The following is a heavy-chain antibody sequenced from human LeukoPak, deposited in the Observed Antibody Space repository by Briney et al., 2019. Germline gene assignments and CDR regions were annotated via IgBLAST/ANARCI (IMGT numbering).Heavy chain of an antibody. Sequence: PSETLSLTCTVSGDSISSGGYYWSWIRQPPGKGLEWIGEINHSGSTNYNPSLKSRVTISVDTSKNQFSLKLSSVTAADTAVYYCARGTSGARVLYYYYGMDVWGQGTTVTVSS. CDR1: GDSISSGGYY. D-gene: IGHD7-27*01. CDR2: INHSGST. CDR3: ARGTSGARVLYYYYGMDV. J-gene: IGHJ6*02. V-gene: IGHV4-39*07.